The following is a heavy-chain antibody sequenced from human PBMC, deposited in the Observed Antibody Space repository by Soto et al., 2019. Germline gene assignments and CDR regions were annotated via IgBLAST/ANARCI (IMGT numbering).Heavy chain of an antibody. J-gene: IGHJ6*02. CDR3: AITLSIAANRGYYYYYGMDV. V-gene: IGHV5-51*01. CDR1: GYSFTSYC. CDR2: IYPGDSDT. Sequence: PGESLKISCKGSGYSFTSYCIGWVRQMPGKGLEWMGIIYPGDSDTRYSPSFQGQVTISADKSISTAYLQWSSLKASDTAMYYFAITLSIAANRGYYYYYGMDVWGQGTTDTVSS. D-gene: IGHD6-6*01.